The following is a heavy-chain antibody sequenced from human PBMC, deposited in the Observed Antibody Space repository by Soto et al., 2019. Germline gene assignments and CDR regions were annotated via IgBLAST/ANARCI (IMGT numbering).Heavy chain of an antibody. J-gene: IGHJ4*02. CDR2: INHSGNT. CDR3: ARDPSGAYSSSYSGIDF. CDR1: GGSFSGYI. Sequence: SETLSLTCDVYGGSFSGYIWTWVRQTPGKGLQWIGQINHSGNTNYNPSLNGRVTISLDKSNNHFSLKLISVTVADTAIYYCARDPSGAYSSSYSGIDFWGQGSLVTVSS. V-gene: IGHV4-34*01. D-gene: IGHD6-13*01.